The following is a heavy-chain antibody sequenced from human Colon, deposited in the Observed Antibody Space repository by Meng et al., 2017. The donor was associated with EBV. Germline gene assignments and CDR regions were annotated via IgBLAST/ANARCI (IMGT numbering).Heavy chain of an antibody. CDR3: ARYSSSSIDY. D-gene: IGHD6-6*01. Sequence: QVHLVEVGGGVVKRGGCLRLSCAASGFSFSDHYMSWIRQVLGQGLEWVTYISNTGSPIYYGDSVKSRFTVSRDNANNSLFLQMNSLRAEDTAVYYCARYSSSSIDYWGQGILVTVAS. CDR2: ISNTGSPI. V-gene: IGHV3-11*01. J-gene: IGHJ4*02. CDR1: GFSFSDHY.